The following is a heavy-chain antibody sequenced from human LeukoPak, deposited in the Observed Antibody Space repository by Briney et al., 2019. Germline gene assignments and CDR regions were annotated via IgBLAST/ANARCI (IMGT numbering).Heavy chain of an antibody. V-gene: IGHV3-20*04. CDR1: GFTFDDYA. Sequence: GGSLRLSCAASGFTFDDYAMSWVRQAPGKGLEWVSGINWNGGSTGYADSVKGRFTISRDNAKNSLCLQMNSLRAEDTALYYCARTKAAAGVSLYYYYYMDVWGKGTTVTVSS. J-gene: IGHJ6*03. CDR3: ARTKAAAGVSLYYYYYMDV. CDR2: INWNGGST. D-gene: IGHD6-13*01.